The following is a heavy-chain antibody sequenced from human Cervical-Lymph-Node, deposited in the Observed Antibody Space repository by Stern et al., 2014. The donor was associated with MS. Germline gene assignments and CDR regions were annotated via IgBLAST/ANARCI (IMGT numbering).Heavy chain of an antibody. Sequence: EVQLEESGAELIRPGESLKISCKGSGFKFSIYWIAWVRQMPGKGLEWMGIIYPGDSETRSSPSFQGQVTMSADKSPSTAYLQWSSLNASDTAMYFCARQTTAWASDVWGQGTLVTVSS. CDR1: GFKFSIYW. CDR3: ARQTTAWASDV. D-gene: IGHD1-14*01. V-gene: IGHV5-51*01. J-gene: IGHJ4*02. CDR2: IYPGDSET.